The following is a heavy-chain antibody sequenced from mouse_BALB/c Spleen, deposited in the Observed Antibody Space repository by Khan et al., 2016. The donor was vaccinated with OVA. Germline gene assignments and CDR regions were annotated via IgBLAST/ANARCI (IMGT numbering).Heavy chain of an antibody. D-gene: IGHD2-10*02. Sequence: EVELVESGGGLVQPGGSLKLSCATSGFTFRDYYMYWVRQTPEKRLEWVAYISNGGGSTYYPDTVKGRFTISRDNAKNTLYLQMSRLKSEDTAMYYCERHGYGKGDAMDYWGQGTSVTVSS. J-gene: IGHJ4*01. V-gene: IGHV5-12*02. CDR2: ISNGGGST. CDR1: GFTFRDYY. CDR3: ERHGYGKGDAMDY.